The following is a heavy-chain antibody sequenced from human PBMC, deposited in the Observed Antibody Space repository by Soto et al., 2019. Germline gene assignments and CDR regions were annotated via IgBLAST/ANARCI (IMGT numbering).Heavy chain of an antibody. V-gene: IGHV3-23*01. CDR3: AKEIFEGGGNYYGVFDH. Sequence: EVHLLESGGGLVQPGGSLRLSCTASGFTFDNYAMSWVRQAPGKGLEWVSAISGSGAGTYYADSVKGRFAISRDNSSKTLYLQTNSLVAEYTSFYYCAKEIFEGGGNYYGVFDHWGQGTLVTVSS. J-gene: IGHJ4*02. CDR1: GFTFDNYA. D-gene: IGHD3-22*01. CDR2: ISGSGAGT.